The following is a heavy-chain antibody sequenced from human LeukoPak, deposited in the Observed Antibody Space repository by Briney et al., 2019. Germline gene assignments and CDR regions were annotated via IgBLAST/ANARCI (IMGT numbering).Heavy chain of an antibody. CDR2: IDPSDSYT. D-gene: IGHD2-15*01. Sequence: GESLKISCKGSGYSFTSYWISWVRQMPGKGLEWMGRIDPSDSYTNYSPSFQGLVTISADKSISTAYLQWSSLKASDTAMYYCARHRYCSGGSCYFDYWGQGTLVTVSS. J-gene: IGHJ4*02. V-gene: IGHV5-10-1*01. CDR3: ARHRYCSGGSCYFDY. CDR1: GYSFTSYW.